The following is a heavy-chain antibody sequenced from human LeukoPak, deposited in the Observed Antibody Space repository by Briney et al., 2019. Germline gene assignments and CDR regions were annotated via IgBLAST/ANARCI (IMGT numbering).Heavy chain of an antibody. Sequence: GGSLRLSCAASGFTLSNYAIHWVRQAPGKGLEWVAVISYDGSNKYYADSVKGRFTISRDNAKNSLYLQMNSLRAEDTAVYYCARPKVGGYAFDIWGQGTMVTVSS. CDR2: ISYDGSNK. CDR1: GFTLSNYA. D-gene: IGHD3-16*01. V-gene: IGHV3-30*04. CDR3: ARPKVGGYAFDI. J-gene: IGHJ3*02.